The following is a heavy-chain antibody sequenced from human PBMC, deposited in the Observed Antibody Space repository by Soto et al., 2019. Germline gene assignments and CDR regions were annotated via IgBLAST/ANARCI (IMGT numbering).Heavy chain of an antibody. V-gene: IGHV3-23*01. D-gene: IGHD1-26*01. CDR2: ISGGGGII. CDR3: GKANNDIEGVLFVF. CDR1: GFTFSNHA. Sequence: DVQLLGSGGGLVQPGGSLRLSCAASGFTFSNHAMSWVRQVPGQGMEWGSAISGGGGIIYYADSVKGRFTISRDNSKNTMYPEMNSLRFESTSVYYCGKANNDIEGVLFVFWGQGTLVIVSS. J-gene: IGHJ4*02.